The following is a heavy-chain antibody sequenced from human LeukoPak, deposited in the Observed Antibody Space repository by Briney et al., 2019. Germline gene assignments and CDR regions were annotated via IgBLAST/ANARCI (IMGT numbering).Heavy chain of an antibody. CDR3: ARAYSSGYYMDY. CDR2: TNHRGST. J-gene: IGHJ4*02. D-gene: IGHD3-22*01. V-gene: IGHV4-34*01. Sequence: SETLSLTCTVSGGSISSYYWSWIRQPPGKGLEWIGETNHRGSTNYNPSLKSRVTISVDTSKNQFSLKLSSVTAADTAVYYCARAYSSGYYMDYWGQGTLVTVSS. CDR1: GGSISSYY.